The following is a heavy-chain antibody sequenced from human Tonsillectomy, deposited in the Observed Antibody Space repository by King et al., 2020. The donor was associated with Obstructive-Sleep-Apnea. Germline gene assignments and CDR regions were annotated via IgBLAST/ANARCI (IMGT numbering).Heavy chain of an antibody. CDR2: IYYSGST. D-gene: IGHD4-17*01. Sequence: LQLQESGPGLVKPSETLSLTCTVSGGSISSSSYYWGWIRQPPGKGLEWIGSIYYSGSTYYNPSLKSRVTISVYTSKKQFSLKLSSVTAADTAVYYCVSLGDYGDYLFDPWGQGTLVTVSS. V-gene: IGHV4-39*07. J-gene: IGHJ5*02. CDR1: GGSISSSSYY. CDR3: VSLGDYGDYLFDP.